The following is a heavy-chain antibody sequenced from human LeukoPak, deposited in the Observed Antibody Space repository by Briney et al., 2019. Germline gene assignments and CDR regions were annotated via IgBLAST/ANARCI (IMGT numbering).Heavy chain of an antibody. D-gene: IGHD3-3*01. Sequence: SVKVSCKASGGTFSSYTISLVRQAPGQGLEWMGRIIPILGIANYAQKFQGRVTITADKSTSTAYMELSSLRSEDTAVYYCARDWVTNYDFWSGGFGWFDPWGQGTLVTVSS. V-gene: IGHV1-69*04. J-gene: IGHJ5*02. CDR2: IIPILGIA. CDR3: ARDWVTNYDFWSGGFGWFDP. CDR1: GGTFSSYT.